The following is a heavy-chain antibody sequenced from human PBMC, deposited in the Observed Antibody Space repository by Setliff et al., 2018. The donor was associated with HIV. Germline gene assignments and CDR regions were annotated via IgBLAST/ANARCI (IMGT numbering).Heavy chain of an antibody. CDR3: ASAYDYYMDV. CDR1: GGTFSTFSSSA. V-gene: IGHV1-69*13. J-gene: IGHJ6*03. Sequence: SVKVSCKASGGTFSTFSSSAISWVRQAPGQGLEWMGRVIPIFGTPTYPQKFQGRVTITADDSTTTAYMELSRLKPDDTAIYYCASAYDYYMDVWGKGTTVTVSS. CDR2: VIPIFGTP.